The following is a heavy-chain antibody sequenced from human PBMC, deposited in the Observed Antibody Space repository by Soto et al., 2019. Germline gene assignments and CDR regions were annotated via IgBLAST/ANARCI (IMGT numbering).Heavy chain of an antibody. CDR2: ISHDGSNE. V-gene: IGHV3-30*18. CDR1: GFSFSSYG. CDR3: AKDTFYYSSSGYYVFDD. Sequence: QVQLVESGGGVVQPGRSLRLSCVVSGFSFSSYGIHWVRQAPGKGLEWVAGISHDGSNEHYVDSVKGRFTISRDNSKNTLILQMDSLRVDDTAAYYCAKDTFYYSSSGYYVFDDWGQGTLVTVSS. J-gene: IGHJ4*02. D-gene: IGHD3-22*01.